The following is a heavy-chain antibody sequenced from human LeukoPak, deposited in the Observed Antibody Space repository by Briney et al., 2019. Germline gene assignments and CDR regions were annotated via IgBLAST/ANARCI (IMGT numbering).Heavy chain of an antibody. Sequence: GGSLRLSCAASGLHFSGTAMSWVRQAPGKGLEWVSAISHDGMNAYYADSVKGRFTISRDNSEKTVSLEMSSLTAADTGVYYCAKDGAQYSSGRECGPRGQGALVTVSP. CDR2: ISHDGMNA. CDR1: GLHFSGTA. V-gene: IGHV3-23*01. J-gene: IGHJ5*02. D-gene: IGHD6-19*01. CDR3: AKDGAQYSSGRECGP.